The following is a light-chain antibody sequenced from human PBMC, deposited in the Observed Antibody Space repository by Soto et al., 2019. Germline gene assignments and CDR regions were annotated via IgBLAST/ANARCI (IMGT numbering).Light chain of an antibody. CDR1: QTISSY. V-gene: IGKV1-39*01. J-gene: IGKJ4*01. CDR3: QHSYNTPRT. CDR2: GAS. Sequence: DIQMTQSPSSLSASVGDRVTITCRASQTISSYLNWYQQKPGKAPQLLIYGASSLQSGVPSRFSGSGSGTDFTLTISSLLPEDFATYYCQHSYNTPRTFGGGTKVEIK.